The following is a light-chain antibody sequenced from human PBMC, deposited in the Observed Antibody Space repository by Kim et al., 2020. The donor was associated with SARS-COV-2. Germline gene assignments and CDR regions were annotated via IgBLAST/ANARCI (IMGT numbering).Light chain of an antibody. CDR1: NSDVGGYDY. CDR2: DVS. CDR3: SSSATTSTFV. V-gene: IGLV2-14*03. J-gene: IGLJ1*01. Sequence: GQSITISCTGTNSDVGGYDYVSWYQQHAGKAPKLMIYDVSKRPSGVSNRFSASKSGNTASLTISGLQVEDEADYYCSSSATTSTFVFGTGTRVTVL.